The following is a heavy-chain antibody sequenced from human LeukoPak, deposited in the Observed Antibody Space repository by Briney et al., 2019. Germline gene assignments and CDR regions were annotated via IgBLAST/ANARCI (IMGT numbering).Heavy chain of an antibody. J-gene: IGHJ5*02. V-gene: IGHV4-39*07. CDR1: GGSISSSSYY. Sequence: SETLSLTCTVSGGSISSSSYYWGWIRQPPGKGLEWIGSIYYSGSTYYNPSLKSRVTVSVDTSKNQFSLKLSSVTAADTAVYYCARDFIAAATRFDPWGQGTLVTVSS. D-gene: IGHD6-13*01. CDR3: ARDFIAAATRFDP. CDR2: IYYSGST.